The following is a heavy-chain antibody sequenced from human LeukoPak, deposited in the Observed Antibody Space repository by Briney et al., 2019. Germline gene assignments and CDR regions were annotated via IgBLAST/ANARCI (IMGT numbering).Heavy chain of an antibody. V-gene: IGHV4-4*07. CDR3: ARESGVNAGSYGY. D-gene: IGHD1-26*01. J-gene: IGHJ4*02. Sequence: PSETLSLTCTVSGGSISSYYWTWIRQPPRGGLEWIGRIFTSGSTNYNPSLKSRATMSVDTSKNEFSLRLTSVTAADTAVYYCARESGVNAGSYGYWGQGTLVTVSS. CDR2: IFTSGST. CDR1: GGSISSYY.